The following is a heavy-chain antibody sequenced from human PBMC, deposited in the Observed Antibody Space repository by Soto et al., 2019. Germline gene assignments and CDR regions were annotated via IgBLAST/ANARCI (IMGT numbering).Heavy chain of an antibody. CDR3: ARAAARRRGYYYGMDV. CDR1: GFTFSSYW. J-gene: IGHJ6*02. CDR2: IKQDGSEK. V-gene: IGHV3-7*03. Sequence: LRLSCAASGFTFSSYWMSWVRQAPGKGLEWVANIKQDGSEKYYVDSVKGRFTISRDNAKNSLYLQMNSLRAEDTAVYYCARAAARRRGYYYGMDVWGQGTTVTVSS. D-gene: IGHD6-6*01.